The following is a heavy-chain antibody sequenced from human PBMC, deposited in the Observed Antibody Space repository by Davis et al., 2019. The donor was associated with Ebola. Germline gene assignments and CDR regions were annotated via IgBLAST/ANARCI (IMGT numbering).Heavy chain of an antibody. CDR3: ARGLNGGWDFDY. CDR2: ISAYNGHT. Sequence: ASVKVSCKASGYTFNSHGISWVRQAPGQGLEWMAWISAYNGHTNYAQKFQGRLTLTTDTSTSTFDMELRSLTSDDTAEYYCARGLNGGWDFDYWGQGTRVTVSS. D-gene: IGHD6-19*01. J-gene: IGHJ4*02. V-gene: IGHV1-18*01. CDR1: GYTFNSHG.